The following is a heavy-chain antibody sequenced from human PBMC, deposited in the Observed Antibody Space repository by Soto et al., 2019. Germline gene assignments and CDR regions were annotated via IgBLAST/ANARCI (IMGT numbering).Heavy chain of an antibody. D-gene: IGHD6-13*01. J-gene: IGHJ4*02. V-gene: IGHV3-30*03. CDR1: GFIFSRSG. CDR2: ISYDGNTK. CDR3: ADQIATGH. Sequence: QVQLVESGGGVVRPGTSLRLSCAASGFIFSRSGMHWVRQAPGKGLEWVAVISYDGNTKYYADSVKGRFTISRDNSKNTLYLQMTSLRVEDTAVYYCADQIATGHWGQGTLVTVSS.